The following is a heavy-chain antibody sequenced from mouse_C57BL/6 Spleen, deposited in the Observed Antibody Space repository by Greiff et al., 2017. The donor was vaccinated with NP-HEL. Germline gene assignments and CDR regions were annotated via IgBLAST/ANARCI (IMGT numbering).Heavy chain of an antibody. CDR1: GYTFTSYW. J-gene: IGHJ3*01. Sequence: QVQLKQPGAELVMPGASVKLSCKASGYTFTSYWMHWVKQRPGQGLEWIGEIDPSDSYTNYNQKFKGKSTLTVDKSSSTAYMQLSSLTSEDSAVYYCARGDGPKWFAYWGQGTLVTVSA. V-gene: IGHV1-69*01. CDR2: IDPSDSYT. D-gene: IGHD2-3*01. CDR3: ARGDGPKWFAY.